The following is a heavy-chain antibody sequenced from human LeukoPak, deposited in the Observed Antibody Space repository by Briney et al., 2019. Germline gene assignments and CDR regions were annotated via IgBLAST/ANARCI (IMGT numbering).Heavy chain of an antibody. V-gene: IGHV1-18*01. CDR3: ARDIPNPRQGLTTRADY. CDR2: ISAYNGNT. CDR1: GYTFTSYG. Sequence: ASVKVSCKASGYTFTSYGISWVRQAPGQGLEWMGWISAYNGNTNYAQKLQGRVTMTTDTSTSTAYMELRSLRSDDTAVYYCARDIPNPRQGLTTRADYWGQGTLVTVSS. D-gene: IGHD6-19*01. J-gene: IGHJ4*02.